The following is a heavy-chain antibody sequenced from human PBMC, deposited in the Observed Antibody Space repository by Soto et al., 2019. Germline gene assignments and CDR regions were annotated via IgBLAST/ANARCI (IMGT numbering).Heavy chain of an antibody. CDR1: RGSISSYY. J-gene: IGHJ6*02. V-gene: IGHV4-4*07. CDR2: IYPSMNT. Sequence: SETLSLTCTVSRGSISSYYWSWIRQPAGKGLEWIGHIYPSMNTNYNPSLKSRVTISVDTSKNQFSLKLSSVTAADTAVYYCARATWRYYDSSGYPGRSLDVWGQGTTVTVSS. D-gene: IGHD3-22*01. CDR3: ARATWRYYDSSGYPGRSLDV.